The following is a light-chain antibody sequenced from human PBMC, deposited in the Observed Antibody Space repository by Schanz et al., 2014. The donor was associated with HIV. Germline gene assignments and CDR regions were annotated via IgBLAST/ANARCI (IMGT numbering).Light chain of an antibody. CDR2: QAS. J-gene: IGKJ2*01. CDR3: QQYDTYPYT. V-gene: IGKV1-5*03. CDR1: QTIGRF. Sequence: IQMTQSPSTVSASVGDRVTLTCRASQTIGRFLAWYQQKPGSAPVLLIYQASTLESGVPSRFSGSGSGTEFTLTISSLQPDDFATYYCQQYDTYPYTFGRGTKLEIK.